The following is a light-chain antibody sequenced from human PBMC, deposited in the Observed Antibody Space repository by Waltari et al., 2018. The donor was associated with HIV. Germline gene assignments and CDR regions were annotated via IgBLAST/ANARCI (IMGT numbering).Light chain of an antibody. V-gene: IGKV1-5*03. Sequence: GDRVTITCRSSQSISTWLAWYQQQPGRAPKLLIYKTSSLHSGVPSRFSGSGSGTEFSLTISSLQPDDFTTYYCQQYHSYSLTFGQGTRLEMK. CDR2: KTS. CDR1: QSISTW. J-gene: IGKJ5*01. CDR3: QQYHSYSLT.